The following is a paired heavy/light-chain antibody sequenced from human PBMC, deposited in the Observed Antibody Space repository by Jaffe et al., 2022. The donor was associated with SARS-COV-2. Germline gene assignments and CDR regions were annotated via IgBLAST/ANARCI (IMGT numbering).Heavy chain of an antibody. Sequence: EVQLVESGGGLVQPGRSLRLSCAASGFTFEEYGMHWVRQVPGKGLEWVAGTNWNSKKIGYADSVKGRFTISRDNAKKSLHLQMNSLRSEDTALYYCVKDGRIWVQYNAFDMWGQGTMVIVSA. CDR3: VKDGRIWVQYNAFDM. V-gene: IGHV3-9*01. CDR2: TNWNSKKI. J-gene: IGHJ3*02. D-gene: IGHD1-20*01. CDR1: GFTFEEYG.
Light chain of an antibody. CDR3: QQYNYWPYT. CDR2: GAS. CDR1: QTVSSN. Sequence: EVVVTQSPATLSVSPGEGVTLSCRASQTVSSNFAWYQQKPGQPPRLLISGASSRATGVPPRFSGSASGTDFTLTISSLQSEDFAVYYCQQYNYWPYTFGQGTKLEMK. V-gene: IGKV3-15*01. J-gene: IGKJ2*01.